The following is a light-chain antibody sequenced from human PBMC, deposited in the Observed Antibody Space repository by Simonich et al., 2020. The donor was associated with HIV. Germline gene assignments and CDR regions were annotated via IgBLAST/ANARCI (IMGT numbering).Light chain of an antibody. CDR1: QSISSS. V-gene: IGKV1-39*01. CDR3: QQSYSTPQT. Sequence: DIQMTQSPSSLSASVGDRVTNTGRASQSISSSLNWYQQKPGKAPKLLIYAASSLQSGVSSRFSGSGSGTDFTLTISSLQPEDFATYYCQQSYSTPQTFGQGTKVEIK. J-gene: IGKJ1*01. CDR2: AAS.